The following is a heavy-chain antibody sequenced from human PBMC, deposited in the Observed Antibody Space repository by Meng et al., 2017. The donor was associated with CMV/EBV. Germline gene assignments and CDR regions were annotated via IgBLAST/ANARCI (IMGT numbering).Heavy chain of an antibody. V-gene: IGHV3-21*01. CDR2: ISSSSSYI. Sequence: GESPKTSCAASGFTFSSYSMNWVRQAPGKGLEWVSSISSSSSYIYYADSVKGRFTISRDNAKNSLYLQMNSLRAEDTAVYYCAYSGIAVAGPNDYWGQGTLVTVSS. J-gene: IGHJ4*02. D-gene: IGHD6-19*01. CDR1: GFTFSSYS. CDR3: AYSGIAVAGPNDY.